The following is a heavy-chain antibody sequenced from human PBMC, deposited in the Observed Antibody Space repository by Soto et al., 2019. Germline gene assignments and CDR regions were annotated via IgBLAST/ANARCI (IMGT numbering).Heavy chain of an antibody. CDR3: ARLNGYCISSSCRAADHWFDP. CDR1: GYDFSISW. Sequence: PGESLKISCKASGYDFSISWIAWVRQMPGKGLEWVGIVYPDDSETKYSPSFDGQVTISTDKSTDTAYLQWSSLEASDTAMYFCARLNGYCISSSCRAADHWFDPWGKGSVVTVSS. V-gene: IGHV5-51*01. J-gene: IGHJ5*02. D-gene: IGHD2-2*03. CDR2: VYPDDSET.